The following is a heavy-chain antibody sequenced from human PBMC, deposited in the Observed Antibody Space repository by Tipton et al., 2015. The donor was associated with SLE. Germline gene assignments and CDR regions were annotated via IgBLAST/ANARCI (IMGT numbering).Heavy chain of an antibody. CDR2: INHSGST. CDR1: GFTFSSYA. J-gene: IGHJ4*02. CDR3: ARFELDSGGGDY. Sequence: LRLSCAASGFTFSSYAMSWVRQAPGKGLEWIGEINHSGSTNYNPSLKSRVTISVDTSKNQFSLKLSSVTAADTAVYYCARFELDSGGGDYWGQGTLVTVSS. D-gene: IGHD1-1*01. V-gene: IGHV4-34*01.